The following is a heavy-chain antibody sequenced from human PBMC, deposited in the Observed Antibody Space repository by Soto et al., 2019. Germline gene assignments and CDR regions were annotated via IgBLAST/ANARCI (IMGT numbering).Heavy chain of an antibody. CDR1: GFTFSSYA. D-gene: IGHD3-10*01. Sequence: EVQLLESGGGLVQPGGSLRLSCAASGFTFSSYAMSWVRQAPGKGLEWVSAISGSGADTYYADSVKGRFTISRDNSKNTRYLHMNSLRDEDAALYYCAKDRLASGSGVRFDPWGQGTLVTVSS. V-gene: IGHV3-23*01. CDR3: AKDRLASGSGVRFDP. J-gene: IGHJ5*02. CDR2: ISGSGADT.